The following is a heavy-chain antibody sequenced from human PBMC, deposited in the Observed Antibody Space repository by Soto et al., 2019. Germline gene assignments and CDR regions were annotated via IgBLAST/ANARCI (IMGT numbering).Heavy chain of an antibody. Sequence: SETLSLTCTVCGGSISSYYWSWIRQPPGKGLEWIGYIYYSGSTNYSPSLKSRVTISVDTSKNQFSLKLSSVSAADTAVYYCARGLPADANFDYWGQGTLVTVSS. J-gene: IGHJ4*02. CDR1: GGSISSYY. CDR3: ARGLPADANFDY. CDR2: IYYSGST. D-gene: IGHD2-2*01. V-gene: IGHV4-59*01.